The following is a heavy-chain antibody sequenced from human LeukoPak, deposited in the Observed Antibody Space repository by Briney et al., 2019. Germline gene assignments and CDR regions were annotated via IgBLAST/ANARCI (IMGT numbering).Heavy chain of an antibody. D-gene: IGHD6-6*01. CDR3: AREYSSSSGSVSDY. J-gene: IGHJ4*02. CDR2: ISSSSSTI. CDR1: GFTFSSYN. V-gene: IGHV3-48*02. Sequence: RGSLRLSCAASGFTFSSYNMNWVRQAPGKGLEWVSYISSSSSTIYYADSVKGRFTISRDNAKNSLYLQMNSLRDEDTAVYYCAREYSSSSGSVSDYWGQGTLVTVSS.